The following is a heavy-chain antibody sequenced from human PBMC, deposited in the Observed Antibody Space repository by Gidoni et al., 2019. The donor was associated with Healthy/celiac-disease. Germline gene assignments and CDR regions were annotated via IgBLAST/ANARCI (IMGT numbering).Heavy chain of an antibody. D-gene: IGHD3-10*01. CDR1: GFTFGDYA. J-gene: IGHJ6*02. CDR2: IRSKAYGGTT. CDR3: GRRFSYYYYGMDV. V-gene: IGHV3-49*04. Sequence: EVQLVESGGGLVQPGRSLRLSCTASGFTFGDYAMSWVRQAPGKGLEWVGFIRSKAYGGTTEYAASVKGRFTISRDDSKSIAYLQRNSLKTEDTAVYYCGRRFSYYYYGMDVWGQGTTVTVSS.